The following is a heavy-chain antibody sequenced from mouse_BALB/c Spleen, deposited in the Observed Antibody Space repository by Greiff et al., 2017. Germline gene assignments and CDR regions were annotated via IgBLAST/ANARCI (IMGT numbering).Heavy chain of an antibody. CDR2: IDPANGNT. J-gene: IGHJ2*01. CDR1: GFNIKDTY. CDR3: AITTVIDY. D-gene: IGHD1-1*01. V-gene: IGHV14-3*02. Sequence: VHVKQSGAELVKPGASVKLSCTASGFNIKDTYMHWVKQRPEQGLEWIGRIDPANGNTKYDPKFQGKATITADTSSNTAYLQLSSLTSEDTAVYYCAITTVIDYWGQGTTLTVSS.